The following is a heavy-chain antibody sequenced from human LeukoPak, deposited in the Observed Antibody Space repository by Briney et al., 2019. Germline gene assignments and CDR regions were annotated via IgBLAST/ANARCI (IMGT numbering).Heavy chain of an antibody. CDR1: GGTFSSYA. D-gene: IGHD2-2*01. Sequence: ASVKVSCKASGGTFSSYAISWVRQAPGQGLEWMGGIIPIFGTANYTQKFQGRVTITADESTSTAYMELSSLRSEDTAVYYCARDLNIVVAPAATGHYMDVWGKGTTVTVSS. CDR2: IIPIFGTA. CDR3: ARDLNIVVAPAATGHYMDV. J-gene: IGHJ6*03. V-gene: IGHV1-69*13.